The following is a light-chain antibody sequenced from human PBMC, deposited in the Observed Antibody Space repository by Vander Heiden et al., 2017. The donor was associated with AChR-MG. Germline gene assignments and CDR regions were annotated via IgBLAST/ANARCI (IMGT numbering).Light chain of an antibody. V-gene: IGKV2-28*01. Sequence: DIVMTQSPLSLPVTPGEPASISCTSSQSLLHSNGYNYLDWYLQRPGQSPHLLIYLGSNRASGVPDRFSGSGSGTDFTLKISRVEAEDVGIYYCRQALQTPYTFGQGTKQEIK. CDR3: RQALQTPYT. CDR2: LGS. J-gene: IGKJ2*01. CDR1: QSLLHSNGYNY.